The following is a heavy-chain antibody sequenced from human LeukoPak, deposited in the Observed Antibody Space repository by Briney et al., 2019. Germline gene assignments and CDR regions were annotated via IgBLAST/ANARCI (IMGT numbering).Heavy chain of an antibody. CDR3: ARVELGINPDWYYYYMDV. D-gene: IGHD7-27*01. CDR1: GGSISGYS. Sequence: SETLSLTCTVSGGSISGYSWSWIRQPPGKGLEWIAYIHDSGSTNYNPSVKSRLTTSVDTSKNQFSLRLSSITAADTAVYFCARVELGINPDWYYYYMDVWGNGTTVTVPS. J-gene: IGHJ6*03. V-gene: IGHV4-59*01. CDR2: IHDSGST.